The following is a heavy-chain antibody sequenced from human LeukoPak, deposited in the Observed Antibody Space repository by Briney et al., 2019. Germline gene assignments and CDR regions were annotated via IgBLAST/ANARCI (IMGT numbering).Heavy chain of an antibody. D-gene: IGHD6-13*01. CDR2: ISAYNGNT. CDR1: GYTFTSYG. V-gene: IGHV1-18*01. J-gene: IGHJ6*03. CDR3: AGTGYSSSWLPYYYYYYMDV. Sequence: ASVKVSCKASGYTFTSYGISWVRQAPGQGLEWMGWISAYNGNTNYAQKLQGRVTMTTDTSTSTAYMELRSLRSDDTAVYYCAGTGYSSSWLPYYYYYYMDVWGKGTTVTVSS.